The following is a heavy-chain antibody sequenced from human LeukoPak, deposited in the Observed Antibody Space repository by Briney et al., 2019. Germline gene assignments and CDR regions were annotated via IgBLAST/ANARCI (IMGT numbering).Heavy chain of an antibody. CDR1: GYTFTSYG. V-gene: IGHV1-18*01. CDR3: ARGRAIAVAGTGLDY. CDR2: ISAYNGNT. Sequence: ASVKVSCKASGYTFTSYGISWVRQAPGQGLEWMGWISAYNGNTNYAQKLQGRVTMTTDTSTSTAYMELRSLRSDDTAVYYCARGRAIAVAGTGLDYWGQGTLVTVSS. J-gene: IGHJ4*02. D-gene: IGHD6-19*01.